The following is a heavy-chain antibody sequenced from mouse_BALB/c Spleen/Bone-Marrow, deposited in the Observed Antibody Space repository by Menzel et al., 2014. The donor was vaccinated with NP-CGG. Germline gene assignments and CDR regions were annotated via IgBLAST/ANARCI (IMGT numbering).Heavy chain of an antibody. D-gene: IGHD1-1*01. V-gene: IGHV5-17*02. Sequence: DVKLVESGGGLVQPGGSRKLSCAASGFTFSSFGMHWVRQAPEKGLEWVAYISSGSSTIYYADTVKGRFTISRDNPKNTLFLQMTSLRSEDTAMYYCARGTTVVGYYAMDYWGQGTSVSVSS. CDR3: ARGTTVVGYYAMDY. CDR2: ISSGSSTI. CDR1: GFTFSSFG. J-gene: IGHJ4*01.